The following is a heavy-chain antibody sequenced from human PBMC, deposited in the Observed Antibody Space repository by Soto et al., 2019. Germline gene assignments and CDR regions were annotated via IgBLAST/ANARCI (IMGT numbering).Heavy chain of an antibody. CDR1: GVSISSGGYY. J-gene: IGHJ4*02. CDR3: ARGNPIFDSIGLGFDY. CDR2: VYYDGRT. Sequence: QVQLQESGPGLVQPSQTLSLTCTVSGVSISSGGYYWSWIRQHPRKGLEWIGYVYYDGRTYYNPSLKSRIPMSVHTSESQFSLRLRSLTAADTAGYFCARGNPIFDSIGLGFDYWGQGILVTVSS. V-gene: IGHV4-31*03. D-gene: IGHD3-3*01.